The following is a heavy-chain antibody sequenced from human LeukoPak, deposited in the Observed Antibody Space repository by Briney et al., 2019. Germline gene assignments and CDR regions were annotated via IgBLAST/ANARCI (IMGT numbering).Heavy chain of an antibody. CDR1: GFTFSGYS. CDR3: ARGRGSSYSHYYFDY. Sequence: PGGSLRLSCVASGFTFSGYSMNWVRQAPGKGLEWVSSISSSTTYIYYADSVKGRFTISRDNAKNSLYLQMNSLRAEDTAVYFCARGRGSSYSHYYFDYWGQGTPVTVSS. V-gene: IGHV3-21*01. CDR2: ISSSTTYI. D-gene: IGHD2-2*01. J-gene: IGHJ4*02.